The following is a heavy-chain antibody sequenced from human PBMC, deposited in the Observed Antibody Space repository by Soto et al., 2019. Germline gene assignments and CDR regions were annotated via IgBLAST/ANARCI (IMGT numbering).Heavy chain of an antibody. J-gene: IGHJ5*02. D-gene: IGHD5-18*01. CDR3: ARDSGYSYCYWWFDP. CDR1: GGSISSSSYY. V-gene: IGHV4-39*02. CDR2: IYYSGST. Sequence: SETLSLTCTVSGGSISSSSYYWGWIRQPPGKGLEWIGSIYYSGSTYYNPSLKSRVTISVDTSKNQFSLKLSSVTAADTAVYYCARDSGYSYCYWWFDPWGQGTLVT.